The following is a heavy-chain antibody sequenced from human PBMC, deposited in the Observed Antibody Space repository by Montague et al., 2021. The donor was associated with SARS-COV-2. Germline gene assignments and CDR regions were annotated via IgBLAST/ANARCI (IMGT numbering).Heavy chain of an antibody. CDR2: ISSDGSEQ. V-gene: IGHV3-30*04. CDR3: GRNEGGYGSGSFDN. D-gene: IGHD3-10*01. CDR1: GFNFRGYN. J-gene: IGHJ4*02. Sequence: SLRLSCAASGFNFRGYNMHWVRRAPGKGLDWVAVISSDGSEQYYADSLRGRFTISRDSPGNTVFLQVHSLRPDDTAVYYCGRNEGGYGSGSFDNWGQGALVTVSS.